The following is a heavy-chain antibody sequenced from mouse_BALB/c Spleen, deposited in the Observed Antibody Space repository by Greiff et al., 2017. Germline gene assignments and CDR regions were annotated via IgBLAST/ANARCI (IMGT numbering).Heavy chain of an antibody. CDR2: ISYSGST. Sequence: VQLKESGPGLVKPSQSLSLTCTVTGYSITSDYAWNWIRQFPGNKLEWMGYISYSGSTSYNPSLKSRISITRDTSKNQFFLQLNSVTTEDTATYYCARNGFYDGSPFDYWGQGTTLTVSS. CDR1: GYSITSDYA. V-gene: IGHV3-2*02. CDR3: ARNGFYDGSPFDY. D-gene: IGHD2-3*01. J-gene: IGHJ2*01.